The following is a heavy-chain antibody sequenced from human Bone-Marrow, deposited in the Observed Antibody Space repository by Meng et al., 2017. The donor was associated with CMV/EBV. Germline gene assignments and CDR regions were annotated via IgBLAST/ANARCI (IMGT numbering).Heavy chain of an antibody. D-gene: IGHD3-9*01. CDR1: GGTFSSYA. Sequence: SVKVSCKASGGTFSSYAISWVRKAPGQGLEWMGGIIPIFGTANYAQKFQGKVTITTDESTSTAYMELSSLRSEDTAVYYCARDLYDILTGYYTTRGWFDPWGQGTLVTVSS. V-gene: IGHV1-69*05. CDR2: IIPIFGTA. CDR3: ARDLYDILTGYYTTRGWFDP. J-gene: IGHJ5*02.